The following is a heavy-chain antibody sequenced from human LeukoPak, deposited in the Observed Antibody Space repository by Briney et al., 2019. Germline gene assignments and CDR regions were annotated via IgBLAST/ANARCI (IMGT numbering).Heavy chain of an antibody. D-gene: IGHD3-10*01. Sequence: ASETLSLTCTVSGGSISSYYWSWTRQPRGKGLEWIGYIYYSGNTNYNPSLQSRVTISVDTSKNQFSLKLGSVTAADTAVYYCARDRGPFGYWGQGTLVTVSS. CDR2: IYYSGNT. CDR1: GGSISSYY. V-gene: IGHV4-59*01. CDR3: ARDRGPFGY. J-gene: IGHJ4*02.